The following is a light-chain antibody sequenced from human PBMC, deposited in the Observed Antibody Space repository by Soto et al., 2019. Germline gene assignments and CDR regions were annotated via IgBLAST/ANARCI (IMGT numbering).Light chain of an antibody. CDR3: QQSYSTPGT. CDR2: AAS. CDR1: QSISSY. Sequence: DLQMTQPPSSLSASVGDRVTITCRASQSISSYLNWYQQKQGKAPKLLIYAASSLQSGVPSRFSRSGSGTDFTLTISSLQPEDFATYYCQQSYSTPGTFGHGTKVEIK. J-gene: IGKJ1*01. V-gene: IGKV1-39*01.